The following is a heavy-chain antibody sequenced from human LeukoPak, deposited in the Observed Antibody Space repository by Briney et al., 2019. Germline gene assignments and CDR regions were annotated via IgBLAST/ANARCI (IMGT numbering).Heavy chain of an antibody. CDR1: GGSISSGSYY. CDR2: IYTSGST. CDR3: ARSYPGRVHSSSLGAFDI. Sequence: PSETLSLTCTVSGGSISSGSYYWSWIRQPAGKGLEWIGRIYTSGSTNYNPSLKSQVTISVDTSKNQFSLKLSSVTAADTAVYYCARSYPGRVHSSSLGAFDIWGQGTMVTVSS. J-gene: IGHJ3*02. V-gene: IGHV4-61*02. D-gene: IGHD6-13*01.